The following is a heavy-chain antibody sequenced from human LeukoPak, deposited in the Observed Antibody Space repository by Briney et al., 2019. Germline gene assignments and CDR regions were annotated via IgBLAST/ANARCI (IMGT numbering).Heavy chain of an antibody. CDR1: EFTFSSYW. V-gene: IGHV3-7*01. CDR3: ARGIAVAGQYYYGMDV. CDR2: IKQDGSEK. J-gene: IGHJ6*02. Sequence: GGSLRLSCTASEFTFSSYWMSWVRQAPGKGLEWVANIKQDGSEKDYVDSVKGRFTISRDNAKNSLYLQMNSLRAEDTAVYYCARGIAVAGQYYYGMDVWGQGTTVTVSS. D-gene: IGHD6-19*01.